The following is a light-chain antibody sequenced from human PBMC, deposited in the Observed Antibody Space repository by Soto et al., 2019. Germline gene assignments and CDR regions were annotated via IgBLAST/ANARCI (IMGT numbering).Light chain of an antibody. V-gene: IGLV1-47*01. J-gene: IGLJ3*02. CDR3: SARDVSLSGPV. CDR1: SSNIGTNY. CDR2: RND. Sequence: QSVLTQPPSASGTPGQRVTISCSGSSSNIGTNYVYWYQHLPGTAPKLLIYRNDQRPSGVPGRFSASKSDTSASLAIDGLRSEDEAHYYCSARDVSLSGPVFGGGTKVTVL.